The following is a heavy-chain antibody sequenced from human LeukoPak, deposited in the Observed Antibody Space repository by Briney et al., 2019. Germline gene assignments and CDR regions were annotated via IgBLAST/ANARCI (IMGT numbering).Heavy chain of an antibody. CDR1: GYTFTSYG. CDR2: ISACNGNT. J-gene: IGHJ5*02. D-gene: IGHD2-15*01. V-gene: IGHV1-18*04. CDR3: ARDSLYCSGGSCYPNWFDP. Sequence: ASVKVSCKASGYTFTSYGISWVRQAPGQGLEWMGWISACNGNTNYAQKLQGRVTMTTDTSTSTAYMELRSLRSDDTAVYYCARDSLYCSGGSCYPNWFDPWGQGTLVTVSS.